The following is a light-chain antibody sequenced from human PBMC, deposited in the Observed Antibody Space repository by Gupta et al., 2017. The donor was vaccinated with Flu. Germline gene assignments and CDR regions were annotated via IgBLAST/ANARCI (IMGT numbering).Light chain of an antibody. V-gene: IGKV4-1*01. CDR3: QQYYSTPPIT. CDR1: QSVLYSSNNKTY. J-gene: IGKJ5*01. CDR2: WAS. Sequence: KSSQSVLYSSNNKTYLAWYQQKPGQPPKLLIYWASTRESGVPDRFSGSGSGTDFTLTISSLQAEDVAVYYCQQYYSTPPITFGQGTRLEIK.